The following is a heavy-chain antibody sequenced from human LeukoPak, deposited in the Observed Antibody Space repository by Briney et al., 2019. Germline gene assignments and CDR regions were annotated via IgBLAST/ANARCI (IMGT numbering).Heavy chain of an antibody. CDR3: ARRIAAAGPVDY. CDR1: GFTFSSYA. V-gene: IGHV3-30-3*01. CDR2: ISYDGSNK. D-gene: IGHD6-13*01. Sequence: GGSLRLSCAASGFTFSSYAMHWVRQAPGKGLEWVAVISYDGSNKYYADSVKGRFTISRDNSKNTLYLQMNSLRAGDTAVYYCARRIAAAGPVDYWGQGTLVTVSS. J-gene: IGHJ4*02.